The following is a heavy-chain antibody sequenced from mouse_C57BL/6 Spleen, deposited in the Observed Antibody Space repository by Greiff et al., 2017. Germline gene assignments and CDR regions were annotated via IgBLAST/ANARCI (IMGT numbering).Heavy chain of an antibody. CDR1: GFTFSDYG. V-gene: IGHV5-17*01. D-gene: IGHD1-1*01. CDR2: ISSGSSTI. J-gene: IGHJ3*01. Sequence: EVKLVESGGGLVKPGGSLKLSCAASGFTFSDYGMHWVRQAPEKGLEWVAYISSGSSTIYYADTVKGRFTISRDNAKNTLFLQMTSLRSEDTAMYYCARAPFYSSSSWFAYWGQGTLVTVSA. CDR3: ARAPFYSSSSWFAY.